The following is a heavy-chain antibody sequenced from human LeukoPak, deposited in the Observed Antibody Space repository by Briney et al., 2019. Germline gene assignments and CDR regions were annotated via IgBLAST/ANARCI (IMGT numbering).Heavy chain of an antibody. Sequence: GGSLRLSCEASGFTFSSYWMSWVRQAPGRGLEWVAKIKQDGSEKYYVDSVKGRLTISRDNAKNSLYLQMNSLRAEDTAVYYCARERQHLEAHPYYFDYWGQGTLVTVSS. CDR1: GFTFSSYW. J-gene: IGHJ4*02. V-gene: IGHV3-7*01. D-gene: IGHD6-13*01. CDR2: IKQDGSEK. CDR3: ARERQHLEAHPYYFDY.